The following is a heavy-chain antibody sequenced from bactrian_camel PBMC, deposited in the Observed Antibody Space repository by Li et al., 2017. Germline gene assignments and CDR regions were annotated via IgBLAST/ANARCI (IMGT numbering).Heavy chain of an antibody. J-gene: IGHJ4*01. Sequence: AGGSLTLFCAYSGYIVRPHCMGWFRQAPGKEREGVAAIDSRGSIVYTDSVKGRFTISRDTRKNTLYLQMNNLKPEDTAMYTCAARFGRCYGMDLTDYAYWGQGTQVTVS. CDR1: GYIVRPHC. D-gene: IGHD6*01. CDR2: IDSRGSI. CDR3: AARFGRCYGMDLTDYAY. V-gene: IGHV3S53*01.